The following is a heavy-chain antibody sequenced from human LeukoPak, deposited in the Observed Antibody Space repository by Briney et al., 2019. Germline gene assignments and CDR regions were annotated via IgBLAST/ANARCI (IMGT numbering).Heavy chain of an antibody. CDR1: GFTFSSYW. CDR2: IKQDGSEK. D-gene: IGHD6-13*01. CDR3: ARDGYSSSWYLAGEYNWFDP. J-gene: IGHJ5*02. V-gene: IGHV3-7*01. Sequence: PGGSLRLSCAPSGFTFSSYWMSWVRQAPGKGLEWVANIKQDGSEKSYVDSVKGRFTISRDNAKNSLYLQMNSLRAEDTAVYYCARDGYSSSWYLAGEYNWFDPWGQGTLVTVSS.